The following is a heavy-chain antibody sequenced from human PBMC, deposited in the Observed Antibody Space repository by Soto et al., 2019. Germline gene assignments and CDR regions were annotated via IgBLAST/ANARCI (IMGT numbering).Heavy chain of an antibody. Sequence: AGGSLSLCSTASGFTFSAYAMSWVRQAPGKGLEWVGFIRSKAYGGTTEYAASVKGRFTISRDDSKSIAYLQMNSLKTEDTAVYYCTRGCPITGTTFEGTYYFDYWGQGTLVTVSS. CDR3: TRGCPITGTTFEGTYYFDY. CDR2: IRSKAYGGTT. D-gene: IGHD1-7*01. CDR1: GFTFSAYA. V-gene: IGHV3-49*04. J-gene: IGHJ4*02.